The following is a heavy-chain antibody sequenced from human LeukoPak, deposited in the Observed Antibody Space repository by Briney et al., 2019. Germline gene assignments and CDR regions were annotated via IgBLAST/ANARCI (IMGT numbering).Heavy chain of an antibody. V-gene: IGHV3-11*01. D-gene: IGHD3-22*01. Sequence: GGSLRLSCAASGFPFRDYFMSWIRQAPGKGLEWLAYTNTAGNTLYYADSVKGRFTISRDNTKKSLYLQMNTLRAEDTAVYYCAGATYDSSAVDAFDMWGQGTMVTVSP. J-gene: IGHJ3*02. CDR1: GFPFRDYF. CDR3: AGATYDSSAVDAFDM. CDR2: TNTAGNTL.